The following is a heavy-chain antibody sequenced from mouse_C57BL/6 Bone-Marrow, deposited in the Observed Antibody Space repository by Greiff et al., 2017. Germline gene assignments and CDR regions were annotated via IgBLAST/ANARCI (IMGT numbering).Heavy chain of an antibody. CDR2: IRSKSNNYAT. V-gene: IGHV10-1*01. CDR3: VRHLYYGNWGFAY. CDR1: GFSFNTYA. J-gene: IGHJ3*01. D-gene: IGHD2-1*01. Sequence: EVMLVESGGGLVQPKGSLKLSCAASGFSFNTYAMNWVRQAPGKGLEWVARIRSKSNNYATYYADSVKDRFTISRDDLESMLYLQMNNLKTEDTAMYYCVRHLYYGNWGFAYWGQGTLVTVSA.